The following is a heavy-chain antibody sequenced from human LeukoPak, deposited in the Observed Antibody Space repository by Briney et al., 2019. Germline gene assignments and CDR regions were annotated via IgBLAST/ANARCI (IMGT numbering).Heavy chain of an antibody. D-gene: IGHD2-15*01. CDR3: ARDPGERDIVAWIDP. Sequence: ASVNVSCKASGYTFTSYRISWVRQAPGQGLEWMGWISAYNGNTNYAQKLQGRVTMTTDTSTSTAYMELRCLRSDDTAVYYCARDPGERDIVAWIDPWGQGTLVTVSS. CDR1: GYTFTSYR. CDR2: ISAYNGNT. J-gene: IGHJ5*02. V-gene: IGHV1-18*01.